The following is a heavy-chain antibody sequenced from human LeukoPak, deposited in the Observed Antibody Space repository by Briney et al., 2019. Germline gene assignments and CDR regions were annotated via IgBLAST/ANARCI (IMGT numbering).Heavy chain of an antibody. CDR1: GFTFDDYA. J-gene: IGHJ4*02. D-gene: IGHD6-19*01. CDR3: AKDLVAGPSDY. CDR2: ISWNSSSI. V-gene: IGHV3-9*01. Sequence: PGRSLRLSCAASGFTFDDYAMHWVRRAPGKGLEWVSGISWNSSSIGYADSVKGRFTISRDNAKNSLYLQMNSLRAEDTALYYCAKDLVAGPSDYWGQGTLVTVSS.